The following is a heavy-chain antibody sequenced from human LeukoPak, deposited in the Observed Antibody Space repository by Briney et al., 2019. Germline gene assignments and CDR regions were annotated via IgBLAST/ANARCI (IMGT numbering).Heavy chain of an antibody. V-gene: IGHV3-23*01. D-gene: IGHD3-22*01. CDR2: ISGSGGST. Sequence: GGSLRLSCAASGLTFSSYSMNWVRQAPGKGLEWVSAISGSGGSTYYADSVKGRFTISRDNSKNTLYLQMNSLRAEDTAVYYCAKDAIHYETINYFDYWGQGTLVTVSS. CDR3: AKDAIHYETINYFDY. J-gene: IGHJ4*02. CDR1: GLTFSSYS.